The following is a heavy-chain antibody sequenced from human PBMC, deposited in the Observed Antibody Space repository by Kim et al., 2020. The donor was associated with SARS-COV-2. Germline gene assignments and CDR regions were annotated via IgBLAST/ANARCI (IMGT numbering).Heavy chain of an antibody. D-gene: IGHD2-21*02. CDR3: ANGGPVYGGNSGPPAAFDI. CDR1: GFTFSSYG. Sequence: GGSLRLSCAASGFTFSSYGMHWVRQAPGKGLEWVAVISYDGSNKYYADSVKGRFTISRDNSKNTLYLQMNSLRAEDTAVYYCANGGPVYGGNSGPPAAFDIWGQGKMVTVSS. CDR2: ISYDGSNK. V-gene: IGHV3-30*18. J-gene: IGHJ3*02.